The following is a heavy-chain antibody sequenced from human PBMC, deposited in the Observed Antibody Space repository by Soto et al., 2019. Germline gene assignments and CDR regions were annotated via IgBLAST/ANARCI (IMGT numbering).Heavy chain of an antibody. D-gene: IGHD2-21*01. CDR1: GGSISSYY. CDR2: IYYSGST. CDR3: ARGHGHHRDFYYY. J-gene: IGHJ4*02. V-gene: IGHV4-59*01. Sequence: PSETLSLTCTVSGGSISSYYWSWIRQPPGKGLEWIGYIYYSGSTNYNPSLKSRVTISVDTSKNQFSLKLSSVTAADTAVYYCARGHGHHRDFYYYWSQGTLVTVSS.